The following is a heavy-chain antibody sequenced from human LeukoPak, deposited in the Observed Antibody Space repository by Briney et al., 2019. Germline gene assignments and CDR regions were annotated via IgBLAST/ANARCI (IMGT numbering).Heavy chain of an antibody. D-gene: IGHD1-26*01. CDR2: ISGSAYNS. Sequence: GGSLRLSCAASGCTFSSYGLSWVRQAPGKGLEWVSTISGSAYNSYYADSVKGRFTISRDNSANTLYLQMDNLRAEDTALYYCAKHSGSYFIYYIDSWGQGTLVTVSS. CDR3: AKHSGSYFIYYIDS. V-gene: IGHV3-23*01. J-gene: IGHJ4*02. CDR1: GCTFSSYG.